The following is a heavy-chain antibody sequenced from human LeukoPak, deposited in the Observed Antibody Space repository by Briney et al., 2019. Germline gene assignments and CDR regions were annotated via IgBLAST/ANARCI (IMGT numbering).Heavy chain of an antibody. CDR3: ARDGGHYHSENHYNVNY. Sequence: GGSLRLSCAASGFSFSDYYMSWLRQAPGKGPEWVSYISGSGDNIYYAGPVEGRFTISRDNSKNSLYLQLNSLTPDDTAVYYCARDGGHYHSENHYNVNYWGQGTLVTVSS. CDR1: GFSFSDYY. CDR2: ISGSGDNI. D-gene: IGHD3-10*01. V-gene: IGHV3-11*01. J-gene: IGHJ4*02.